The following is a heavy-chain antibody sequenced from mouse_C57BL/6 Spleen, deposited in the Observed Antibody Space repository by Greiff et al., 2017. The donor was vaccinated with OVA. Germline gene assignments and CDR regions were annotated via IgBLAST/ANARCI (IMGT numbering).Heavy chain of an antibody. Sequence: DVKLVESEGGLVQPGSSMKISCTASGFTFSDYYMAWVRQVPEKGLEWVANINYDGSSTYYLDSLKSRFIISRDNAKNILYLQMSSLKSEDTATYYCARDQGYYSGYYFDYWGQGTTLTVSS. CDR3: ARDQGYYSGYYFDY. J-gene: IGHJ2*01. CDR1: GFTFSDYY. D-gene: IGHD2-3*01. V-gene: IGHV5-16*01. CDR2: INYDGSST.